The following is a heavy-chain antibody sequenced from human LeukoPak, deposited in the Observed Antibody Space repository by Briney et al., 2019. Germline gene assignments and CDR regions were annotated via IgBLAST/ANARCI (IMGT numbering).Heavy chain of an antibody. J-gene: IGHJ4*02. CDR1: GGSISSYY. D-gene: IGHD3-16*01. V-gene: IGHV4-59*01. CDR2: IYYSGST. Sequence: PSETLSPACTVSGGSISSYYWSWIRQPPGKGLEWIGYIYYSGSTNYNPSLKSRVTISVDTSKNQFSLKLSSVTAADTAVYYCARAESGLSYWGQGTVDTVSS. CDR3: ARAESGLSY.